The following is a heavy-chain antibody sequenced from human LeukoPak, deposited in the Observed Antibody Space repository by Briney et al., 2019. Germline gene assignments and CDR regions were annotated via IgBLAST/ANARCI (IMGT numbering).Heavy chain of an antibody. V-gene: IGHV1-69*13. CDR1: GGTFSSYA. CDR2: IIPIFGTA. Sequence: ASVKVSCKASGGTFSSYAISWVRQAPGQGLEWMGGIIPIFGTANYAQKFQGRVTITADESTSTAYMELRSLRSEDTAVYYCARDRDGSLTPDAFDIWGQGTMVTVSS. D-gene: IGHD3-10*01. CDR3: ARDRDGSLTPDAFDI. J-gene: IGHJ3*02.